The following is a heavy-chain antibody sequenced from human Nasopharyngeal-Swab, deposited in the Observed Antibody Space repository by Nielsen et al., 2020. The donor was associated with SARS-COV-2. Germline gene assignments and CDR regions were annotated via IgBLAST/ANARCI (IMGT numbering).Heavy chain of an antibody. D-gene: IGHD3-16*02. J-gene: IGHJ3*02. CDR3: ARATYYDYVWGSYRPGAFDI. V-gene: IGHV4-34*01. CDR2: INHSGST. Sequence: RQAPGKGLEWIGEINHSGSTNYNPSLKSRVTISVDTSKNQFSLKLSSVTAADTAVYYCARATYYDYVWGSYRPGAFDIWGQGTVVTVSS.